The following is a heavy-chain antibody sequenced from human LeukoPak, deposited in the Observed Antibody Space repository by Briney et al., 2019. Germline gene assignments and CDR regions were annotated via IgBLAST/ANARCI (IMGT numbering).Heavy chain of an antibody. V-gene: IGHV4-59*01. J-gene: IGHJ4*02. CDR2: IYYSGST. CDR3: ARDSGSSGWYKMVY. D-gene: IGHD6-19*01. CDR1: GGSISSYY. Sequence: SETLSLTCTVSGGSISSYYWSWIRQPPGKGLEWIGYIYYSGSTNYNPSLKSRVTISVDTSKNQLSLKLSSVTAADTAVYYCARDSGSSGWYKMVYWGQGTLVTVSS.